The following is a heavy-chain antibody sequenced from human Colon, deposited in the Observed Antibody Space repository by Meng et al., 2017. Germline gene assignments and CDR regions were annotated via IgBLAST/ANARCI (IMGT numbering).Heavy chain of an antibody. D-gene: IGHD1-14*01. Sequence: QVWLQQWGAGLLKPSETLSLTCAVYGGSFSGYYWSWIRQPPGKGLEWIGEINHSGSTNYNPSLKSRVTISVDTSKNQFSLKLSSVTPADTAVYFCARDRVPGKYWGQGTLVTVSS. CDR2: INHSGST. CDR1: GGSFSGYY. CDR3: ARDRVPGKY. J-gene: IGHJ4*02. V-gene: IGHV4-34*01.